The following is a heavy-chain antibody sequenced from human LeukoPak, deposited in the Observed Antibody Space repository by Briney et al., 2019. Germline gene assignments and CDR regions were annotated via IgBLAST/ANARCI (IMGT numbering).Heavy chain of an antibody. CDR1: GGTFSSYA. D-gene: IGHD3-10*01. J-gene: IGHJ3*02. V-gene: IGHV1-69*06. Sequence: SVKVSCKASGGTFSSYAISWVRQAPGQGLEWMGGIIPIFGTANYAQKFQGRVTITADKSTSTAYMELSSLRSEDTAVYYCTRDVPLTINGAFDIWGQGTMVTVSS. CDR3: TRDVPLTINGAFDI. CDR2: IIPIFGTA.